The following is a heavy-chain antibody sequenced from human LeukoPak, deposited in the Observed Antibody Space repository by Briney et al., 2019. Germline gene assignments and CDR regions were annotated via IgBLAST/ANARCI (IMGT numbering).Heavy chain of an antibody. J-gene: IGHJ4*02. V-gene: IGHV3-53*01. CDR2: IYSGGSR. Sequence: GGSLRLSCAASGFTVSSNYMSWVRQAPGKGLEWVSIIYSGGSRYYADSVKGRFTISRGNSKNTLYLQMNTLRAEDTAVYYCARYKTAGDYFDYWGQGTLVTVSS. CDR1: GFTVSSNY. CDR3: ARYKTAGDYFDY. D-gene: IGHD2-21*02.